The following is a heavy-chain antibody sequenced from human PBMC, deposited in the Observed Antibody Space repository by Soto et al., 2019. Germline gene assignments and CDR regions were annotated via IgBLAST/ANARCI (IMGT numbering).Heavy chain of an antibody. J-gene: IGHJ4*02. CDR3: ARDREASPGGSYYFDY. CDR2: IIPILGIA. Sequence: ASVKVSCKASGGTFSSYTISWVRQAPGQGLEWMGRIIPILGIANYAQKFQGRVTITADKSTHTAYMELSSLRSEDTAVYYCARDREASPGGSYYFDYWGQGTLVTVSS. D-gene: IGHD1-26*01. CDR1: GGTFSSYT. V-gene: IGHV1-69*04.